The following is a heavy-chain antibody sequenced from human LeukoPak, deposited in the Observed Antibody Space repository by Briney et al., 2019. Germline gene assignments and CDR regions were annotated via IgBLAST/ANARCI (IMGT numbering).Heavy chain of an antibody. CDR1: GGSVSSGSYY. J-gene: IGHJ5*02. CDR3: ARDRRCSSTSCPDGLWFDP. V-gene: IGHV4-61*01. D-gene: IGHD2-2*01. Sequence: PSETLSLTCTVSGGSVSSGSYYWSWIRQPPGKGLEWIGYIYYSGSTNYNPSLKSRVTISVDTSKNQFSLKLSSVTAADTAVYYCARDRRCSSTSCPDGLWFDPWGQGTLVTVSS. CDR2: IYYSGST.